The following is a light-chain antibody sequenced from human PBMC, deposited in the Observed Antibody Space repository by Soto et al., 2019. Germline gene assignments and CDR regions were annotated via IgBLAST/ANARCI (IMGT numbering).Light chain of an antibody. CDR1: SSNIGAGYD. CDR3: QSYDSSLSGVVV. J-gene: IGLJ2*01. V-gene: IGLV1-40*01. Sequence: QSVLTQPPSVSGAPGQRVTISCTGSSSNIGAGYDVHWYQQLPGTAPKLLIYGNSNRPSGVPDRFSGSKSGTSASLAITGLQAEDEADYYCQSYDSSLSGVVVCGGGTKVTVL. CDR2: GNS.